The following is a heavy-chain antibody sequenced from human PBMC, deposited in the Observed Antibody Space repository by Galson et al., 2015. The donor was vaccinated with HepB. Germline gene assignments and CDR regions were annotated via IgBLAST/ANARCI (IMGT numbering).Heavy chain of an antibody. D-gene: IGHD1-1*01. CDR2: ISYDGSNK. CDR1: GFTFSSYG. Sequence: SLRLSCAASGFTFSSYGMHWVRQAPGKGLEWVAVISYDGSNKYYADSVKGRFTISRDNSKNTLYLQMNSLRAEDTAVYYCAREIIVERAPFYYGMDVWGQGTTVTVSS. V-gene: IGHV3-30*03. CDR3: AREIIVERAPFYYGMDV. J-gene: IGHJ6*02.